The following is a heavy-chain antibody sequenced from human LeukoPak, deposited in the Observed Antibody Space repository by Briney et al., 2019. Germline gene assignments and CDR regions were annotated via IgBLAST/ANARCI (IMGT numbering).Heavy chain of an antibody. CDR2: ISGSGGST. D-gene: IGHD3-3*01. Sequence: GGSLRLSSAASGFTFSSYAISWVRQAPGKGLEWVSAISGSGGSTYYADSVKGRFTISRDHSKNTLYLQMNSLRAEDTAVYYCAKGSVVYDFWSGLDHWGQGTLVTVSS. J-gene: IGHJ4*02. CDR3: AKGSVVYDFWSGLDH. CDR1: GFTFSSYA. V-gene: IGHV3-23*01.